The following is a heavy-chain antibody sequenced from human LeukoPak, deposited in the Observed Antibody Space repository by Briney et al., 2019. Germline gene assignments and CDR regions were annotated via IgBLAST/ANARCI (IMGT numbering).Heavy chain of an antibody. D-gene: IGHD3-22*01. CDR3: ARHEDDYYDSSGPDY. V-gene: IGHV5-51*01. J-gene: IGHJ4*02. CDR2: IYPGDSDT. CDR1: GYSFTSYW. Sequence: GESLKISCKGSGYSFTSYWIGWVRQMPGKGLEWMGIIYPGDSDTRYSPSFQGQVTISADKSISTAYLQWSSLKASDTAMYYCARHEDDYYDSSGPDYWGQGTLVTVSS.